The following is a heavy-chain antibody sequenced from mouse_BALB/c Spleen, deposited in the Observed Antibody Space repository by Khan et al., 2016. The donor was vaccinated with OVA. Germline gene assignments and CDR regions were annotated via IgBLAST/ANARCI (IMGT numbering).Heavy chain of an antibody. V-gene: IGHV9-3-1*01. CDR3: ARPPFFSYVMVY. CDR2: INTYTGEP. CDR1: GYTFKNHG. J-gene: IGHJ4*01. Sequence: QIQLVQSGPELKKPGETVKISCKASGYTFKNHGMNWVKQAPGKGLKWMGWINTYTGEPTYVEDFKGRFAFSLETSASTAYLQINNLKTEDTATYFWARPPFFSYVMVYWGQGTSVTVSS.